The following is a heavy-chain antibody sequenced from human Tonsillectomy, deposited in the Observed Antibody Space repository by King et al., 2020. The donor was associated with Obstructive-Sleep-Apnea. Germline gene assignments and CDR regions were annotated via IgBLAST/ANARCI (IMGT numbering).Heavy chain of an antibody. J-gene: IGHJ6*02. CDR2: IDPSDSST. Sequence: QLVQSGAEVKKPGESLRISCMGSGYRFTSYWISWVRQMPGKGLEWMGRIDPSDSSTNYSPYSQGHVTISADKSISTAYLQWSSLKASDTAMYYCARILWYGEDYGMDVWGQGTTVIVSS. V-gene: IGHV5-10-1*01. D-gene: IGHD3-10*01. CDR1: GYRFTSYW. CDR3: ARILWYGEDYGMDV.